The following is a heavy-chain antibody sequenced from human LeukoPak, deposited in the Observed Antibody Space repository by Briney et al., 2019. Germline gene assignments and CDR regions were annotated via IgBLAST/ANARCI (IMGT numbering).Heavy chain of an antibody. CDR1: GFTFNNFA. D-gene: IGHD3-10*01. J-gene: IGHJ6*02. V-gene: IGHV3-30-3*01. CDR2: ISYDGTNK. CDR3: ARKTRGGSERPDHGMDV. Sequence: PGGSLRLSCAASGFTFNNFAMHWVRQAPGKGLEWVAVISYDGTNKYYIDSVKGRFTISRDNSENTVYLQMNSLRPEDTAVYYCARKTRGGSERPDHGMDVWGQGTTVTVSS.